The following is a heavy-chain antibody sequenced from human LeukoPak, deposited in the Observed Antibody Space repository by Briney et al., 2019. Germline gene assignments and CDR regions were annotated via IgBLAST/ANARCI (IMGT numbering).Heavy chain of an antibody. CDR2: IDTSGST. CDR3: ARVRGFDTAMATGNYYYYMDV. J-gene: IGHJ6*03. D-gene: IGHD5-18*01. Sequence: SETLSLTCTVSGGSISSYYWSWIRQPAGKGLEGIGRIDTSGSTNYNPSLKSRVTMSVDTSKNQFSLKLSSVTAADTAVYYCARVRGFDTAMATGNYYYYMDVWGKGTTVTVSS. CDR1: GGSISSYY. V-gene: IGHV4-4*07.